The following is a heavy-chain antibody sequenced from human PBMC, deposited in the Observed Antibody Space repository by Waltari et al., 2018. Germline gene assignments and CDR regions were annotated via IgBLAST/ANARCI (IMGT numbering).Heavy chain of an antibody. CDR3: ARDIAADYYFDY. CDR1: GGTFSSYT. J-gene: IGHJ4*02. Sequence: QVQLVQSGAEVKKPGSSVKVSCKASGGTFSSYTISWVRQAPGQGLEWMGRSIPTLGIANDAQKFQGRVTITADKSTSTAYMELSSLRSEDTAVYYCARDIAADYYFDYWGQGTLVTVSS. D-gene: IGHD6-13*01. CDR2: SIPTLGIA. V-gene: IGHV1-69*08.